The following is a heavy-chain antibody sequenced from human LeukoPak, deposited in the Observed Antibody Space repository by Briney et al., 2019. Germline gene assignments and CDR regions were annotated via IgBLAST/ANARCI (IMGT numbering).Heavy chain of an antibody. CDR1: GFTFNTHG. J-gene: IGHJ6*02. CDR2: ISPDGNKK. V-gene: IGHV3-30*18. D-gene: IGHD6-19*01. CDR3: AKVRSSGWHEPYHYYSMDV. Sequence: PGKSLRLSCTASGFTFNTHGMHWVRQVPGKGLEWVTLISPDGNKKYYADSVKGRFTISRDNSKNTVYLQMNSLKTEDTAIYYCAKVRSSGWHEPYHYYSMDVWGQGTTVIVSS.